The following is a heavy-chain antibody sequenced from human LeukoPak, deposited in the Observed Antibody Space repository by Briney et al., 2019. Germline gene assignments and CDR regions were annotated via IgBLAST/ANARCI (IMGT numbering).Heavy chain of an antibody. Sequence: PSETLSLTCTVSGDSISSRSFYWGWVRQPPGKGLEWIASIYYTGTTYYNLSLTSRVTIFVDTSKSQFSLKVDSVTASDTAVYYCAKQFSSVGYDFWSGSPNYFMDVWGKGMTVTVSS. CDR2: IYYTGTT. J-gene: IGHJ6*03. V-gene: IGHV4-39*01. D-gene: IGHD3-3*01. CDR1: GDSISSRSFY. CDR3: AKQFSSVGYDFWSGSPNYFMDV.